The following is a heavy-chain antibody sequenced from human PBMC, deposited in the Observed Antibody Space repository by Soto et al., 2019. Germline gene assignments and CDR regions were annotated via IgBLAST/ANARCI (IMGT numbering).Heavy chain of an antibody. CDR3: AADITMIH. Sequence: GSLRLSCAASGFTFSSYEMNWVRQAPGKGLEWVSYISSSGSTIYCADSVKGRFTISRDNAKNSLYLQMNSLRTEDTAVYYCAADITMIHWAQGTLVTVSS. CDR1: GFTFSSYE. J-gene: IGHJ4*02. CDR2: ISSSGSTI. D-gene: IGHD3-22*01. V-gene: IGHV3-48*03.